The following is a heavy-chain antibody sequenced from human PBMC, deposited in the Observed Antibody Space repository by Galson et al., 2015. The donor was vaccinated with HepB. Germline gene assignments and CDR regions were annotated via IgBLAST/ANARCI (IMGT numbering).Heavy chain of an antibody. J-gene: IGHJ4*02. CDR3: AREGYSGYAFDY. D-gene: IGHD5-12*01. Sequence: SLRLSCAASGFTFSSYSMNWVRQAPGKGLEWVSSISSSSSYIYYADSVKGRFTISKDNAKNSLYLQMNSLRAEDTAVYYCAREGYSGYAFDYWGQGTLVTVSS. V-gene: IGHV3-21*01. CDR2: ISSSSSYI. CDR1: GFTFSSYS.